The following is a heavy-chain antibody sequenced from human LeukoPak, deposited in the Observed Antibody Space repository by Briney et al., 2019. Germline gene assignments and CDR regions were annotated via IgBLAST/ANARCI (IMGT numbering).Heavy chain of an antibody. D-gene: IGHD5-12*01. V-gene: IGHV3-30-3*01. CDR3: ARSRGVSGYDFAY. CDR1: GFTFSSYT. Sequence: GGSLRLSCAASGFTFSSYTMHWVRQAPGKGLEWVALISYDGSNKYYVDSVKGRFTISRDNSKNTLYLQMYRMRVEETDVDYCARSRGVSGYDFAYWGQGTLVTVSS. CDR2: ISYDGSNK. J-gene: IGHJ4*02.